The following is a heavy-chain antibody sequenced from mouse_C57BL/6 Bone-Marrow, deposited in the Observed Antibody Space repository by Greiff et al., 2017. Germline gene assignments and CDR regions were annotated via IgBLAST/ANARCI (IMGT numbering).Heavy chain of an antibody. V-gene: IGHV1-82*01. CDR2: IYPGDGDT. J-gene: IGHJ2*01. CDR3: ARENYYGSKGY. D-gene: IGHD1-1*01. CDR1: GYAFSSSW. Sequence: VQLQQSGPELVKPGASVKISCKASGYAFSSSWMNWVKQRPGKCLEWIGRIYPGDGDTNYNGKFKGKATLTADKSSSTAYMQLSSLTSEDSAVYFCARENYYGSKGYWGQGTTLTVSS.